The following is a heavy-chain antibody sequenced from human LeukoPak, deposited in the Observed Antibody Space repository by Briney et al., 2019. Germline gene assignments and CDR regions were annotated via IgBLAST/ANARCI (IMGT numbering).Heavy chain of an antibody. CDR3: ARRTVVVAASYGGDFQH. Sequence: SETLSLTCTVSGGSISSGSYYWSWIRQPAGKGLEWIGRIYTSGSTNYNPSLKSRVTISVDTSKNQFSLKLSSVTAADTAVYYCARRTVVVAASYGGDFQHWGQGTLVTVSS. CDR1: GGSISSGSYY. CDR2: IYTSGST. D-gene: IGHD2-15*01. V-gene: IGHV4-61*02. J-gene: IGHJ1*01.